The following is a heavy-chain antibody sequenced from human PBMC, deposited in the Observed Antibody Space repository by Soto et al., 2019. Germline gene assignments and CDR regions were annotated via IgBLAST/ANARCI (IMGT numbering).Heavy chain of an antibody. CDR2: FDPEDGET. CDR1: GYTLTELS. J-gene: IGHJ5*02. CDR3: ATASSGSYYNWFDP. V-gene: IGHV1-24*01. Sequence: ASVKVSCKVSGYTLTELSMHWVRQAPGKGLEWMGGFDPEDGETIYAQKFQGRVTMTEDTSTDTAYMELSSLRSEDTALYYCATASSGSYYNWFDPWGQGTLVTVSS. D-gene: IGHD1-26*01.